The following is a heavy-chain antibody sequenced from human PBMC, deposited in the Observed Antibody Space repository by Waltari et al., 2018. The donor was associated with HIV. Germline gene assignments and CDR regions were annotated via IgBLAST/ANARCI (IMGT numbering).Heavy chain of an antibody. J-gene: IGHJ6*02. CDR1: GFTVSSNY. V-gene: IGHV3-53*01. CDR3: ARDPRSSGYYGVDV. D-gene: IGHD1-26*01. Sequence: EVQLVESGGGLIETGGSLRLSCAVSGFTVSSNYMSWVRQAPGKGLEWVSVIYSGGSRYYADSVKGRFTISRDNSKNTVSLHMNSLRAEDTAVYYCARDPRSSGYYGVDVWGQGTAVTVSS. CDR2: IYSGGSR.